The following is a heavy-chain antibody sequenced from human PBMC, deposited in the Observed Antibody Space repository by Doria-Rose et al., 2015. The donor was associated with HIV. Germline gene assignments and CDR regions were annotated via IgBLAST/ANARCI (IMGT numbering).Heavy chain of an antibody. CDR2: IFSDDER. CDR3: ARIKSSRWYHKYYFDF. J-gene: IGHJ4*02. CDR1: GVSLSSPGMG. Sequence: SGPVLVKPTETLTLTCTVSGVSLSSPGMGVSWIRQPPGKALEWLANIFSDDERSDKTSLKSRLTISRGTSKSQGVLPMTDMDPVDTATYYCARIKSSRWYHKYYFDFWGQGTLVIVSA. V-gene: IGHV2-26*01. D-gene: IGHD6-13*01.